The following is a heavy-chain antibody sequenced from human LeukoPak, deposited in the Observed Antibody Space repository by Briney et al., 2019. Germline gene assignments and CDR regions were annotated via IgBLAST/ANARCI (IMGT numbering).Heavy chain of an antibody. D-gene: IGHD3-22*01. CDR2: IIPIFGTA. CDR3: ARDLYYYDSSGYSLGYFQH. Sequence: ASVKVSCKASGGTFSSYAISWVRQAPGQGLEWMGGIIPIFGTANYAQKFQGRVTITTDESTSTAYMGLSSLRSEDTAVYYCARDLYYYDSSGYSLGYFQHWGQGTLVTVSS. CDR1: GGTFSSYA. V-gene: IGHV1-69*05. J-gene: IGHJ1*01.